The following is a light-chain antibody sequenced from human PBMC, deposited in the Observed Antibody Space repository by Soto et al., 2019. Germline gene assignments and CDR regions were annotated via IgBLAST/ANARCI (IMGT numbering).Light chain of an antibody. J-gene: IGKJ1*01. CDR3: LQHNTYPWT. CDR2: AAS. V-gene: IGKV1-17*01. CDR1: QAIGND. Sequence: DIQMTQSPSSLSASVRDRVTITCRASQAIGNDLGWYQQKPGKAPKRLIYAASSLQSGVPSRFSGSGSGTEFTLTISSLQPEDFATYYCLQHNTYPWTFGQGTKVEI.